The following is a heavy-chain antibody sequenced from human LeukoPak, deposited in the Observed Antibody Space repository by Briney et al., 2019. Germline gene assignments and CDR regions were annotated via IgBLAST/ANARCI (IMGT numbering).Heavy chain of an antibody. CDR3: AKATVTRGGYYYYGMDV. CDR1: GFTFSSYG. D-gene: IGHD4-17*01. Sequence: GGSLRLSCAASGFTFSSYGMHWVRQAPGKGLVWVAVISYDGSNKYYADSVKGRFTISRDNSKNTLYLQMNSLRAEDTAVYYCAKATVTRGGYYYYGMDVWGQGTTVTVSS. J-gene: IGHJ6*02. V-gene: IGHV3-30*18. CDR2: ISYDGSNK.